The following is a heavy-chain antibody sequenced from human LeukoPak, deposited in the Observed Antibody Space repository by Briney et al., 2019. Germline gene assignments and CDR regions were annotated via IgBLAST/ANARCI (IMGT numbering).Heavy chain of an antibody. V-gene: IGHV4-39*01. CDR2: IYYSGST. CDR1: GGSISSSSYY. J-gene: IGHJ4*02. Sequence: SETLSLTCTVSGGSISSSSYYWGWIRQPPGKGLEWIGSIYYSGSTYYNPSLKSRVTISVDTSKNQFSLKLSSVTAADTAVYYCAGREGYPYYFDYWGQGTLVTVSS. D-gene: IGHD3-16*02. CDR3: AGREGYPYYFDY.